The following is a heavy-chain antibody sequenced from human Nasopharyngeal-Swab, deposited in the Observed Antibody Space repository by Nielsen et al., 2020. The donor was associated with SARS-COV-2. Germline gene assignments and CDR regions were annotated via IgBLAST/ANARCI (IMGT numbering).Heavy chain of an antibody. CDR3: ARASRGTSTRTFDY. D-gene: IGHD1-1*01. Sequence: GEALPLSRVGSGLTFTSYSMNWVRPAPGKGLEWVSSISSSSSYIYYADSVKGRFTISRDNAKNSLYLQMNSLRAEDTAVYYCARASRGTSTRTFDYWGQGTLVTVSS. V-gene: IGHV3-21*01. CDR1: GLTFTSYS. J-gene: IGHJ4*02. CDR2: ISSSSSYI.